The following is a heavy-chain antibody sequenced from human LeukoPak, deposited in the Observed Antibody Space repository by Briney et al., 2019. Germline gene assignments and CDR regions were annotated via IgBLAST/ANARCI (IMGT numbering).Heavy chain of an antibody. CDR2: IYNSGST. CDR3: ARGAPPDS. CDR1: GTSFNTGDYY. Sequence: SQTLSLTCIVSGTSFNTGDYYWNWIRQHPGKGLEWIGYIYNSGSTYYNPSLKSRVTISVDTSKNHFSLRLTSVTAADSAVYYCARGAPPDSWGQGTLVTVSS. V-gene: IGHV4-31*03. J-gene: IGHJ4*02.